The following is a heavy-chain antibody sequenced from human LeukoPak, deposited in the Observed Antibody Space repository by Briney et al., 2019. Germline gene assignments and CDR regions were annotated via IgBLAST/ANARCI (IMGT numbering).Heavy chain of an antibody. D-gene: IGHD3-10*01. V-gene: IGHV3-33*06. CDR3: AKDLTYYGSGSYSYFDY. CDR2: IWYDGSNK. CDR1: GFTFSSYG. J-gene: IGHJ4*02. Sequence: PGGSLRLSCAASGFTFSSYGMHWVRQAPGKGLEWVAVIWYDGSNKYYADSVKGRFTISRDNSKNTLYLQMNSLRAEDTAVYYCAKDLTYYGSGSYSYFDYWGQGTLVTVSS.